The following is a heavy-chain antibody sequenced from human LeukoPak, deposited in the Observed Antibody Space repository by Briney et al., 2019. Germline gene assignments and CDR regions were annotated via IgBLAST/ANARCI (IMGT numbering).Heavy chain of an antibody. CDR2: ISYDGSNK. V-gene: IGHV3-30-3*01. Sequence: PGGSPRLSCAASGFTFSSYAMHWVRQAPGKGLEWVADISYDGSNKYYADSVKGRFTISRDNSKNTLYLQMNSLRAEDTAVYYCARGPGYYDSSGYWLWGQGTTVTVSS. CDR1: GFTFSSYA. J-gene: IGHJ6*02. D-gene: IGHD3-22*01. CDR3: ARGPGYYDSSGYWL.